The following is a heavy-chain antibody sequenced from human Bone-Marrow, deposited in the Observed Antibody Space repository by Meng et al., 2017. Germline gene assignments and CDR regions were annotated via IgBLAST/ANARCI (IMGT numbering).Heavy chain of an antibody. CDR2: INHSGST. V-gene: IGHV4-4*02. CDR3: ARGGYCSGGSCN. CDR1: SVSISSTNW. Sequence: QVQLQESGPGLVKPSGTLSLTCAVASVSISSTNWWGWVRQPPGKGLEWIGEINHSGSTNYNPSLKSRVTISVDTSKNQFSLKLSSVTAADTAVYYCARGGYCSGGSCNWGQGTLVTVSS. J-gene: IGHJ4*02. D-gene: IGHD2-15*01.